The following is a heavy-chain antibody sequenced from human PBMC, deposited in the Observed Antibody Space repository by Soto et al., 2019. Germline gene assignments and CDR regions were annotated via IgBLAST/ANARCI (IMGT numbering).Heavy chain of an antibody. V-gene: IGHV5-51*01. CDR2: IYPGDSDT. D-gene: IGHD2-15*01. CDR1: GYSFTSYW. Sequence: GESLKISCKGSGYSFTSYWIGWVRQMPGKGLEWMGIIYPGDSDTRYSPSFQGQVTISADKSISTAYLQWSSLKASDTAMYYCARWDCSGGSCYSSYYGMDVWGQGTTVTVSS. J-gene: IGHJ6*02. CDR3: ARWDCSGGSCYSSYYGMDV.